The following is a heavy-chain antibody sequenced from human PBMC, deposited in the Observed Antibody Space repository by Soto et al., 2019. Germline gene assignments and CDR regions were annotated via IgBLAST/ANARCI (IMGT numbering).Heavy chain of an antibody. V-gene: IGHV3-48*02. CDR3: ARVRRNDASDYYGMDV. J-gene: IGHJ6*02. CDR2: ISSGSTTI. D-gene: IGHD1-1*01. CDR1: GFSFSTST. Sequence: GFLSICCAASGFSFSTSTMNWVRQAPGKGLEWVSYISSGSTTIYYADSVKGRFTISRDNGKNSLYLQMNSMRDEDTAVYYCARVRRNDASDYYGMDVWGQGTTVTVSS.